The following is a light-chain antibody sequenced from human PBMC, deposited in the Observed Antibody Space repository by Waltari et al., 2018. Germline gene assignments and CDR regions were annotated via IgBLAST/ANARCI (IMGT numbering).Light chain of an antibody. CDR1: RSLVYSDGNTY. J-gene: IGKJ2*01. V-gene: IGKV2-30*01. CDR3: QKYNSAPYT. Sequence: DVVMTQSPLSLPVTLGQPASISCRSSRSLVYSDGNTYLNWFQQRPGQSPRRLIYKVSNRDSGVPDRFSGSGSGTDFTLKISRVEAEDVATYYCQKYNSAPYTFGQGTKLEIK. CDR2: KVS.